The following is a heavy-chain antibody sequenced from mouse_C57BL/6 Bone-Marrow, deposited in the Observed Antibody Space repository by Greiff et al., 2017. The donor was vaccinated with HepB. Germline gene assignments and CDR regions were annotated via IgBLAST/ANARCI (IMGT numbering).Heavy chain of an antibody. CDR1: GFSLTSYG. J-gene: IGHJ4*01. V-gene: IGHV2-2*01. D-gene: IGHD2-1*01. Sequence: QVQLKESGPGLVQPSQSLSITCTVSGFSLTSYGVHWVRQSPGKGLEWLGVIWSGGSTDYNAAFISRLSISKDNSKSQVFFKMNSLQADDTAIYYCARKVGDYGNYAAMDYWGQGTSVTVSS. CDR2: IWSGGST. CDR3: ARKVGDYGNYAAMDY.